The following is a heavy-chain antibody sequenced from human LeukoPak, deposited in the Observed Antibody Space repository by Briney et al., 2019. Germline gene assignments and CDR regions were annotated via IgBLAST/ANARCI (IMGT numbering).Heavy chain of an antibody. Sequence: GGSLRLSCAASGIPLRSYAVSWVRQAPGKGLEWVSAISGSGDRTYYADSVKGRFTISRGNSKNTLYLQMNSLRDEDTAIYYCAKDAIAVALGWLDPWGQGTLVTVSS. J-gene: IGHJ5*02. CDR2: ISGSGDRT. CDR3: AKDAIAVALGWLDP. D-gene: IGHD6-19*01. CDR1: GIPLRSYA. V-gene: IGHV3-23*01.